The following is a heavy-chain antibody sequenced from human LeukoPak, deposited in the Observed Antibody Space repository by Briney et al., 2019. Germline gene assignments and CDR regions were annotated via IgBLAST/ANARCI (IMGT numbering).Heavy chain of an antibody. Sequence: GGSLRLSCAACGFTFSSYSMNWVRQAPGKGLEWVSSISSSSSYIYYADSVKGRFTISRDNAKNSLYLQMNSLRAEDTAVYYCAKDSGYSYANYFDYWGQGTLVTVSS. CDR2: ISSSSSYI. CDR1: GFTFSSYS. CDR3: AKDSGYSYANYFDY. J-gene: IGHJ4*02. D-gene: IGHD5-18*01. V-gene: IGHV3-21*04.